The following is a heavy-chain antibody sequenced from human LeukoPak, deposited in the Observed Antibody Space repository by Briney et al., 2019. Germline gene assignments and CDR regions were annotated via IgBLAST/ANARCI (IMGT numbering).Heavy chain of an antibody. CDR2: IIPIFGTA. CDR1: GGTFSSYA. Sequence: SVKVSCKASGGTFSSYAISWVRLAPGQGLEWMGGIIPIFGTANYAQKFQGRVTITADESTSTAYMELSSLRSEDTAVYYCARELAITGSSDYYGMDVWGQGTTVTVSS. V-gene: IGHV1-69*13. CDR3: ARELAITGSSDYYGMDV. J-gene: IGHJ6*02. D-gene: IGHD1-20*01.